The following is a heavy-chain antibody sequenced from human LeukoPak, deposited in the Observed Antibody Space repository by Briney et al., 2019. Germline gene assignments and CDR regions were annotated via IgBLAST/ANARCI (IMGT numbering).Heavy chain of an antibody. D-gene: IGHD2-21*02. CDR1: GGSISSSSYY. J-gene: IGHJ4*02. CDR3: ARHWRRVTASLDY. Sequence: SETLSLTCTVSGGSISSSSYYWGWIRQPPGKGLEWIGSIYYSGSTYYNPSLKSRVTISVDTSKNQFSLKLSSVTAADTAVYYCARHWRRVTASLDYWGQGTLVTVSS. V-gene: IGHV4-39*01. CDR2: IYYSGST.